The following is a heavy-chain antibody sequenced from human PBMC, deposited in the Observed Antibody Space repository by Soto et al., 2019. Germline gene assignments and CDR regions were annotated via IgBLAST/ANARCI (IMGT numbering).Heavy chain of an antibody. CDR1: GYSFTSYW. CDR2: IYPGDSDT. J-gene: IGHJ3*02. V-gene: IGHV5-51*01. CDR3: ARQQITIFGVVIPAPDAFDI. Sequence: GESLKISCKGSGYSFTSYWIGWVRQMPGKGLEWMGIIYPGDSDTRYSPSFQGQVTISADKSISTAYLQWSSLKASDTAMYYCARQQITIFGVVIPAPDAFDIWGQGTMVTVSS. D-gene: IGHD3-3*01.